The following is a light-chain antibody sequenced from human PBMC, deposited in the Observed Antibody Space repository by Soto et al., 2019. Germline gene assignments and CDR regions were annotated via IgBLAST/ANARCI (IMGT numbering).Light chain of an antibody. CDR2: TSG. Sequence: IHVTQSPSSLSASVGDSVTITCRASQRITTYLNWYQQKPREAPKLLISTSGTLQRGVPSRFSGSGSGTDFTVTITSLEPADFATYFCQQTYSTPYTFGQGTTLEIK. V-gene: IGKV1-39*01. J-gene: IGKJ2*01. CDR3: QQTYSTPYT. CDR1: QRITTY.